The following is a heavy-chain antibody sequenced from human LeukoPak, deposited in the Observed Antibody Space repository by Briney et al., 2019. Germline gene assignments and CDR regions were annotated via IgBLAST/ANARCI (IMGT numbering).Heavy chain of an antibody. CDR1: GGSISSYY. D-gene: IGHD1-26*01. J-gene: IGHJ3*02. CDR3: ARGGGSYYQNDACDI. Sequence: PSETLSLTCTVSGGSISSYYWSWIRQPPGKGLEWIGYIYYSGSTNYNPSLKSRVTISVDTSKNQFSLKLSSVTAADTAVYYCARGGGSYYQNDACDIWGQGTMVTVSS. CDR2: IYYSGST. V-gene: IGHV4-59*08.